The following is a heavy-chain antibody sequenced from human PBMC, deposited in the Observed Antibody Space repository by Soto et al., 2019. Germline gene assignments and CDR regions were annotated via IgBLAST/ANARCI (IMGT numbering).Heavy chain of an antibody. V-gene: IGHV4-31*03. D-gene: IGHD1-26*01. CDR1: GGSISSGGYY. CDR2: IYYSGST. Sequence: SETLSLTCTVSGGSISSGGYYWSWIRQHPGKGLEWIGYIYYSGSTYYNPSLKSRVTISVDTSKNQFSLKLSSVTAADTAVYYCARVFFRGATRYYYYGMDVWGQGTTVTVSS. CDR3: ARVFFRGATRYYYYGMDV. J-gene: IGHJ6*02.